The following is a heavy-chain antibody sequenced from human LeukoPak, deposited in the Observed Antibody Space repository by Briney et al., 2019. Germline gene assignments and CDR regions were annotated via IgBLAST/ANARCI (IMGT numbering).Heavy chain of an antibody. CDR3: ARGRPSYYDFFFSWFDP. J-gene: IGHJ5*02. CDR1: GYTYTSHG. Sequence: DSVKVSCKASGYTYTSHGISWVRQAPGQGLEWMGWISAYNGNTNYAQKLQGRVTMTTDTSTSTAYMELRSLRSEDTAVYYCARGRPSYYDFFFSWFDPWGQGTLVTVSS. D-gene: IGHD3-3*01. V-gene: IGHV1-18*01. CDR2: ISAYNGNT.